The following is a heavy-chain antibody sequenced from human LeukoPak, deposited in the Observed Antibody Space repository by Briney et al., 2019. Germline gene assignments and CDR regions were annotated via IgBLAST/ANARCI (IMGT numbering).Heavy chain of an antibody. Sequence: GGSLRLSCSASGXTFSSYAMHWVRQAPGKGQEYVSAISSNGGSTYYADSVKGRFTISRDNSKNTLYLQMSSLRAEDTAVYYCVKDGGYSGYRDYFDYWGQGTLVTVSS. CDR1: GXTFSSYA. CDR2: ISSNGGST. D-gene: IGHD5-12*01. J-gene: IGHJ4*02. CDR3: VKDGGYSGYRDYFDY. V-gene: IGHV3-64D*06.